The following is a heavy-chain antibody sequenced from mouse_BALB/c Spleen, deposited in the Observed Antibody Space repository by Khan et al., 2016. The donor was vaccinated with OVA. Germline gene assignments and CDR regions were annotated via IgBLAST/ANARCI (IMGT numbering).Heavy chain of an antibody. Sequence: QVQLQQPGAELVKAGASVKMSCKASGYTFTSYWMHWVKQRLGQGLEWFAESFPTTGRTYYHEPFKSKATLTVDKSSSPAYIPLSGPTFEDSPVSDGARIKKIVATDFDYWGQGTTLTGSA. CDR2: SFPTTGRT. CDR3: ARIKKIVATDFDY. D-gene: IGHD1-1*01. J-gene: IGHJ2*01. CDR1: GYTFTSYW. V-gene: IGHV1S81*02.